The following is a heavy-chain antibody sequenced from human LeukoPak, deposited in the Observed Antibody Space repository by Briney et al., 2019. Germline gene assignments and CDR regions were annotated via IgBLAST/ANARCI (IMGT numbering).Heavy chain of an antibody. CDR1: GFTLSTYW. D-gene: IGHD6-25*01. CDR2: INSDGSTI. V-gene: IGHV3-74*01. Sequence: GGSLRLSCAASGFTLSTYWMHWVRQAPGKGLVWVSRINSDGSTITYGDSVKGRFTISRDNAKNTLYLQMNSLRDEDTAVYYCARDRRLSYFDYWGQGTLVTVSS. CDR3: ARDRRLSYFDY. J-gene: IGHJ4*02.